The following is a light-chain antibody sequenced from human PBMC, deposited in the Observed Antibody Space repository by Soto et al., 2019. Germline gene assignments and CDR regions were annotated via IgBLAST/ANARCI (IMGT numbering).Light chain of an antibody. CDR3: CSYSSDITWM. J-gene: IGLJ3*02. CDR1: SSDVGGYKF. CDR2: EVT. V-gene: IGLV2-14*03. Sequence: QSALTQTASVSGSPGQSITISCTGTSSDVGGYKFVSWYQQHPGKAPKLIIHEVTNRPSGVSGRFSGSKSGNTAFLTISGLQVQDESFYFGCSYSSDITWMSGGG.